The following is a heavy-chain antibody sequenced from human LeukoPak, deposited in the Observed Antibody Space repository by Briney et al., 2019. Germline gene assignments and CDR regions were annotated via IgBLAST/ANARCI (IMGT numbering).Heavy chain of an antibody. CDR3: ARQSAAAWYYFDY. V-gene: IGHV4-34*01. J-gene: IGHJ4*02. D-gene: IGHD6-13*01. CDR1: GGSFSGYY. Sequence: AETLSLTCAVYGGSFSGYYWSWIRQPPGKGLEWIGEINHSGSTNYNPSLKSRVTISVDTSKNQFSLKLSSVTAADTAVHYCARQSAAAWYYFDYWGQGTLVTVSS. CDR2: INHSGST.